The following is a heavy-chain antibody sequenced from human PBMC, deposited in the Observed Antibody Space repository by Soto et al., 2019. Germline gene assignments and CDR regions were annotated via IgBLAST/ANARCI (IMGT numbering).Heavy chain of an antibody. CDR1: GFTFTGHY. J-gene: IGHJ4*02. V-gene: IGHV1-2*02. D-gene: IGHD1-26*01. CDR2: INPNSGGT. Sequence: GVSVKVSCKASGFTFTGHYIHWGRQAPGQGLEWMGWINPNSGGTSYAQKFQGRVTMTRDTSITTAYMELSRLSSDDTAVYYCPKSGSFIRPTLGYCGNRGQGTRVTVAS. CDR3: PKSGSFIRPTLGYCGN.